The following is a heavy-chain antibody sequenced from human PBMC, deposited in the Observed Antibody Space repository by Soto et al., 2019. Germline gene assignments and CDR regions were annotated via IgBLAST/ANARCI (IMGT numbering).Heavy chain of an antibody. D-gene: IGHD2-21*02. CDR3: ARDLFRDLLNCGSDCYPRDYYGMDV. CDR2: ISAYNGNT. V-gene: IGHV1-18*04. Sequence: PRASVKVSCKASGYTFTSYGISWVRQAPGQGLEWMGWISAYNGNTNYAQKLQGRVTMTTDTSTSTAYMELRSLRSDDTAVYYCARDLFRDLLNCGSDCYPRDYYGMDVWGRGTTVTVSS. J-gene: IGHJ6*02. CDR1: GYTFTSYG.